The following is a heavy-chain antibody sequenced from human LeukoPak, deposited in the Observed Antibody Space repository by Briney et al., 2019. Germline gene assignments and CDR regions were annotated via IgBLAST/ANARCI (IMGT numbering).Heavy chain of an antibody. CDR1: GYTFTGYY. D-gene: IGHD3-10*01. CDR2: INPNSGGT. J-gene: IGHJ3*02. V-gene: IGHV1-2*02. CDR3: ARDHGSGSYSAFDI. Sequence: ASVKVSCEASGYTFTGYYMHWVRQAPGQGLEWMGWINPNSGGTNYAQKFQGRFTMTRDTSISTAYMELSRLRSDDTAVYYCARDHGSGSYSAFDIWGQGTMVTVSS.